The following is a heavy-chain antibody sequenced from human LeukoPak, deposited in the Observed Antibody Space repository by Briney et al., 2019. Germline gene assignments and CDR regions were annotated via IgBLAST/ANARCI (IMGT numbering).Heavy chain of an antibody. CDR3: ASLSLGHY. CDR1: GFTLSNNY. D-gene: IGHD6-6*01. V-gene: IGHV3-53*01. CDR2: IYSGGST. J-gene: IGHJ4*02. Sequence: RGSLRLSCAVSGFTLSNNYISWVRQAPGKGLEWVSVIYSGGSTYYADSVKGRFTISRDTSKNTLSLQMNSLRAEDTAVYYCASLSLGHYWGQGTLVTVSS.